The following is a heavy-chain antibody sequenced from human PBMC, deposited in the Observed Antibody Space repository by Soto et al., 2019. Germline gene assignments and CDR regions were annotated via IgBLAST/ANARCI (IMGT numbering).Heavy chain of an antibody. D-gene: IGHD6-13*01. Sequence: SETLSLTCAVSGGSISSGGYSWSWIRQPPGKGLEWIAYIYNSGSTYYNPSPKSRVTISVDRSKSQFSLKLSSVTAADTAVYFCARGGSSWYPYFDYWGQGTLVTVSS. CDR3: ARGGSSWYPYFDY. CDR2: IYNSGST. V-gene: IGHV4-30-2*01. J-gene: IGHJ4*02. CDR1: GGSISSGGYS.